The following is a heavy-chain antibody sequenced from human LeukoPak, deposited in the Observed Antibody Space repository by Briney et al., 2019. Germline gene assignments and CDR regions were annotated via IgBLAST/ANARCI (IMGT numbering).Heavy chain of an antibody. Sequence: PGGSLRLSCAASGFTFSSYAMSWVRQAPGKGLEWVSAISGSGGSTYYADSVKGRFTISRDNSKNTLYLQMNSLRAEDTAVYYCAKVNPYDILTLNWFDPWGQGTLVTVSS. V-gene: IGHV3-23*01. CDR1: GFTFSSYA. CDR2: ISGSGGST. CDR3: AKVNPYDILTLNWFDP. D-gene: IGHD3-9*01. J-gene: IGHJ5*02.